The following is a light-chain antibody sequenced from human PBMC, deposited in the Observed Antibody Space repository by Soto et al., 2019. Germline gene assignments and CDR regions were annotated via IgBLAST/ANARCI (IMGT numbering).Light chain of an antibody. CDR2: EVT. V-gene: IGLV2-14*01. Sequence: QSALTQPPSVSGSPGQSITISCTGTSSDIGGYNSVSWYQQNPGRAPKLMIYEVTNRPSGVSNRFSGSKSDNTASLTISGFQPEDEADYYCSSYTSTSTYVFGSGTKLTV. CDR1: SSDIGGYNS. J-gene: IGLJ1*01. CDR3: SSYTSTSTYV.